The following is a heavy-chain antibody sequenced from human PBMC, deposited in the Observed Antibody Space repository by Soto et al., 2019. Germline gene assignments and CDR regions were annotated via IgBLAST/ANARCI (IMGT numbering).Heavy chain of an antibody. CDR1: GFTFSSYA. J-gene: IGHJ6*02. V-gene: IGHV3-23*01. Sequence: GGSLRLSCAASGFTFSSYAMSWVRQAPGKGLEWVSAISGSGGSTYYADSVKGRFTISRDNSKNTLYLQMNSLRAEDTAVYYCAASPSTIKPTYYYYYGMDVWGQGTTVTVSS. D-gene: IGHD5-12*01. CDR3: AASPSTIKPTYYYYYGMDV. CDR2: ISGSGGST.